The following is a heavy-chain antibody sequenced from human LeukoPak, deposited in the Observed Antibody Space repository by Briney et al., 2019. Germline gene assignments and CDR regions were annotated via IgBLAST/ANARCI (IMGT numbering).Heavy chain of an antibody. D-gene: IGHD2-2*01. CDR1: GGSISSGGYF. V-gene: IGHV4-61*09. CDR2: IYMNGRT. J-gene: IGHJ6*03. Sequence: PSETLSLTCSVSGGSISSGGYFWGWIRQPAGKGLEWIGHIYMNGRTNYNPSLKSRVSIPHDTSKNQFSLKMNSVTAADTAVYFCARDSPWDLEIVPGGDYYMDVWGKGATVTVSS. CDR3: ARDSPWDLEIVPGGDYYMDV.